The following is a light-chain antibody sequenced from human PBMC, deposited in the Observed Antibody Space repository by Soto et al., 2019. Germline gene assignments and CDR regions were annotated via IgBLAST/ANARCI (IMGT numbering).Light chain of an antibody. Sequence: QSVLTQSSSASASLGSSVKVTCTLSSGHSSYIIAWHQQQPGKAPRYLMKLEGSGSYNKGSGVPDRFSGSSSGADRYLTISNFQFEDEADYYCETWDSYTRVFGGGTKLTVL. V-gene: IGLV4-60*02. CDR3: ETWDSYTRV. CDR1: SGHSSYI. J-gene: IGLJ3*02. CDR2: LEGSGSY.